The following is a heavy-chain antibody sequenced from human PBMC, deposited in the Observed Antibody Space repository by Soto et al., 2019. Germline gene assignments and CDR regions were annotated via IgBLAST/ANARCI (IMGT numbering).Heavy chain of an antibody. Sequence: QVQLVQSGAEVKKPGASVKVSCKASGYTFTSYGISWVRQAPGQGLEWMGWISAYNGNTNYAQKLQGRVTMTTDTTTSTAYIEPRSLRYDDTAVYYFEGAIAENTVNCYSAMDDWGQGTLVTVSS. CDR3: EGAIAENTVNCYSAMDD. CDR1: GYTFTSYG. D-gene: IGHD2-15*01. V-gene: IGHV1-18*01. CDR2: ISAYNGNT. J-gene: IGHJ4*03.